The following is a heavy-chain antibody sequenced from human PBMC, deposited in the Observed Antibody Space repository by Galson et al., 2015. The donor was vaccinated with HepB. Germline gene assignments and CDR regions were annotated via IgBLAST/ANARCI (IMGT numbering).Heavy chain of an antibody. D-gene: IGHD6-19*01. CDR3: ARNPDLSGWQPYYFDY. CDR1: GFTFSSYG. J-gene: IGHJ4*02. CDR2: ISYDGSNK. V-gene: IGHV3-33*05. Sequence: SLRLSCAASGFTFSSYGMHWVRQAPGKGLEWVAVISYDGSNKYYADSVKGRFTISRDNSKNTLYLQMNSLRAEDTAVYYCARNPDLSGWQPYYFDYWGQGTLVTVSS.